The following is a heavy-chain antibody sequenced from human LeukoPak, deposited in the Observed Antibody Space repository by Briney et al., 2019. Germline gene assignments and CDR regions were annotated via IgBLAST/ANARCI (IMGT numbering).Heavy chain of an antibody. CDR2: IRYDGSNK. CDR3: ARSYYDSSGTNDY. Sequence: PGGSLRLSCAASGFTFSSYGMHWVRQAPGKGLEWVAFIRYDGSNKYYADSVKGRFTISRDNAKNSLYLQMNSLRAEDTAVYYCARSYYDSSGTNDYWGQGTLVTVSS. J-gene: IGHJ4*02. CDR1: GFTFSSYG. V-gene: IGHV3-30*02. D-gene: IGHD3-22*01.